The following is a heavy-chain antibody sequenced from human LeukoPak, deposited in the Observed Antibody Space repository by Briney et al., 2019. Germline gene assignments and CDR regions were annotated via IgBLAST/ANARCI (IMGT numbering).Heavy chain of an antibody. CDR3: ATPSYITMIVAGFDY. D-gene: IGHD3-22*01. CDR2: ISGSGGST. Sequence: PGGSLRLSCAGSGFPFSIYGMNWVRQAPGKGLEWVSAISGSGGSTYYADSVKGRFTISRDNSKNTLYLQMNSLRAEDTAVYYCATPSYITMIVAGFDYWGQGTLVTVSS. CDR1: GFPFSIYG. V-gene: IGHV3-23*01. J-gene: IGHJ4*02.